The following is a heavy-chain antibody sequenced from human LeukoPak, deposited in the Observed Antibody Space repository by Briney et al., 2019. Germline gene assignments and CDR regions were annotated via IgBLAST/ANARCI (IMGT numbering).Heavy chain of an antibody. J-gene: IGHJ4*02. V-gene: IGHV4-59*08. Sequence: SETLSLTCTVSHFISSYYWSWIRQPPGKGLGWIGYISYSGSTHYNPSLKSRLTISIDTSKNQFSLKLTSVTAADTAVYYCTRQWFGELFSVFDYWGQGSLVTVSS. CDR2: ISYSGST. D-gene: IGHD3-10*01. CDR1: HFISSYY. CDR3: TRQWFGELFSVFDY.